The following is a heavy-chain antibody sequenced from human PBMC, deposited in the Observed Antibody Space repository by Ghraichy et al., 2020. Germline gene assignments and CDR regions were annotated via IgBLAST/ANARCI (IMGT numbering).Heavy chain of an antibody. Sequence: GGSLRLSCAASGFTFSNYWMSWVRQAPGKGLEWVANINQDGSGKYSVDSVKGRFTISRDNAKNSLYLQMNSLRAEDTAVYYCARGSGYSNDWGQGTLVTVSS. CDR3: ARGSGYSND. D-gene: IGHD1-26*01. CDR1: GFTFSNYW. V-gene: IGHV3-7*04. CDR2: INQDGSGK. J-gene: IGHJ4*02.